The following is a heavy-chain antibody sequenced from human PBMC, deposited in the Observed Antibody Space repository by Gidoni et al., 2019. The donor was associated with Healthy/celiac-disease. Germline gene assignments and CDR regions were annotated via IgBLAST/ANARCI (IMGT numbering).Heavy chain of an antibody. CDR2: ISGSGGST. V-gene: IGHV3-23*01. D-gene: IGHD3-16*02. CDR1: GFTFISYA. J-gene: IGHJ4*02. CDR3: AKAVDYDYVWGSYRPPPDDY. Sequence: EVQLLESGGGLVQPGGSLRLSWSASGFTFISYAMSWVRQAPGKGLAWVSAISGSGGSTYYADSVKGRFTISRDNSKNTLYLQMNSLRAEDTAVYYCAKAVDYDYVWGSYRPPPDDYWGQGTLVTVSS.